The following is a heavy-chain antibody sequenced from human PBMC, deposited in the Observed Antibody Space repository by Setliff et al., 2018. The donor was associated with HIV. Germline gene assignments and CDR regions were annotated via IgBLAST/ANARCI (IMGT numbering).Heavy chain of an antibody. J-gene: IGHJ6*03. CDR2: IDHRGRP. CDR3: ARVSITYWYSIPRDYYYYMDV. V-gene: IGHV4-39*07. CDR1: GGSINSGGYY. D-gene: IGHD2-8*02. Sequence: LSLTCTVSGGSINSGGYYWVWIRQPALKGLEWIGEIDHRGRPKYNPSLNSRVTMSVDKSRNQFSLKVCSVTAADTAVYYCARVSITYWYSIPRDYYYYMDVWGEGTTVTVSS.